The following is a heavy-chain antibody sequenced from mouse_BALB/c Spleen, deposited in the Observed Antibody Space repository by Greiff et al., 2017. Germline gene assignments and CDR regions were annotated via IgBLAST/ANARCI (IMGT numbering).Heavy chain of an antibody. D-gene: IGHD1-1*01. CDR3: ARGLYYGSSYGSYYAMDY. V-gene: IGHV5-6-5*01. CDR2: ISSGGST. Sequence: EVMLVESGGGLVKPGGSLKLSCAASGFTFSSYAMSWVRQTPEKRLEWVASISSGGSTYYPDSVKGRFTISRDNARNILYLQMSSLRSEDTAMYYCARGLYYGSSYGSYYAMDYWGQGTSVTVSS. CDR1: GFTFSSYA. J-gene: IGHJ4*01.